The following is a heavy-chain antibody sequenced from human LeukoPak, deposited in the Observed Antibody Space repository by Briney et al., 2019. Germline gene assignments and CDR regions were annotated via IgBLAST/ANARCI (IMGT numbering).Heavy chain of an antibody. V-gene: IGHV3-11*01. D-gene: IGHD3-10*01. J-gene: IGHJ3*01. Sequence: GGSLRLSCAASGFTFSDYYMTWIRQAPGKGLEWISYMSSSGGTIYYADSVKGRFTVSRDNAKNSLYLQMNSLRAEDTAVYYCPRDKDYGSGSDYNEYVFDFWGQGTMVTVSS. CDR1: GFTFSDYY. CDR3: PRDKDYGSGSDYNEYVFDF. CDR2: MSSSGGTI.